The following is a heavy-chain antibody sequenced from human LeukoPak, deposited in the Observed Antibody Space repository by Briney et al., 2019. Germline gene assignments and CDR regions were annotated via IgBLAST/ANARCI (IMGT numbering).Heavy chain of an antibody. Sequence: GGSLRLSCGASGFTVIRYGMHWVRQAPGKGLEWVTYIRKDGSDKYYADSVKGRFTISRDSSKNMVYLQMNSLRAEDTAVYYCAKDSNWAFDYWGQGTLVSVSS. CDR2: IRKDGSDK. D-gene: IGHD7-27*01. CDR3: AKDSNWAFDY. J-gene: IGHJ4*02. CDR1: GFTVIRYG. V-gene: IGHV3-30*02.